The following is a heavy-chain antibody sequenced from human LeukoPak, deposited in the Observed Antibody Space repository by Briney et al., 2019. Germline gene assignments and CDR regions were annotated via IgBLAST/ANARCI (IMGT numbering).Heavy chain of an antibody. J-gene: IGHJ2*01. CDR2: NESSGDM. V-gene: IGHV3-66*01. D-gene: IGHD1-26*01. Sequence: GGSLRLSCAASGFTLSGNHMSWVRQSPEKGLEGVAINESSGDMVYANSVKGRFNISRDNSKNTVSLQLNSLRAEDTAMYYCARATYSRYWYFDPWGRGTLVTVSS. CDR1: GFTLSGNH. CDR3: ARATYSRYWYFDP.